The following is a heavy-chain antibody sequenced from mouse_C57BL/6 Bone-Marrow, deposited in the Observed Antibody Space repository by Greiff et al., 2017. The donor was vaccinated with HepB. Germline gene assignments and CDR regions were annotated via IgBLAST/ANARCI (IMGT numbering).Heavy chain of an antibody. CDR1: GFTFADYY. V-gene: IGHV7-3*01. Sequence: EVKLMESGGGLVQPGGSLSLSCAASGFTFADYYMSWVRQPPGKALEWLGFIRNKANGYTTEYSASVKGRFTISRDNSQSILYLQMNALRAEDSATYYCARWGKDYGSSGFDYWGQGTTLTVSS. D-gene: IGHD1-1*01. CDR3: ARWGKDYGSSGFDY. J-gene: IGHJ2*01. CDR2: IRNKANGYTT.